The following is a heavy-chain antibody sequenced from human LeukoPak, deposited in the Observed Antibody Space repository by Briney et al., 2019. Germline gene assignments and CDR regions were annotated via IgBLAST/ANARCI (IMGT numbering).Heavy chain of an antibody. CDR3: ARGVGSSWFDP. J-gene: IGHJ5*02. Sequence: ASVTVSCMASGYTFTDYYLHWVRQPPGQGLEWMGWINPNSGGANFALNFQGRVTMTRATSISTAYMELSRLTSDDTAVYYWARGVGSSWFDPWGQGTLVTVSS. V-gene: IGHV1-2*02. D-gene: IGHD6-13*01. CDR2: INPNSGGA. CDR1: GYTFTDYY.